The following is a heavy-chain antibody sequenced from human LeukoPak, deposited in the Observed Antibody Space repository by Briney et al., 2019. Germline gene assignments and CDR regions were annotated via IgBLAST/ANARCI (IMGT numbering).Heavy chain of an antibody. Sequence: GGSLRLSCAASGFTFSSYAMTWVRQAPGKGLEWVSGISGSGVSTYYADFVKGRVTISRDNPKNTLYLQMNRLRVEDTAVYYCAKGRDSSGWSFDSWGQGTLVTVSS. CDR1: GFTFSSYA. V-gene: IGHV3-23*01. J-gene: IGHJ4*02. D-gene: IGHD6-19*01. CDR3: AKGRDSSGWSFDS. CDR2: ISGSGVST.